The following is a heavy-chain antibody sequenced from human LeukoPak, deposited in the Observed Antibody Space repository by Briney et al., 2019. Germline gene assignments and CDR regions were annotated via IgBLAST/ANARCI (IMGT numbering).Heavy chain of an antibody. V-gene: IGHV3-23*01. CDR1: GFTFSSHG. D-gene: IGHD3-10*01. Sequence: GGSLRLSCAASGFTFSSHGMSWVRQAPGKGLEWVSTISGSGDNTYYADSVKGRFTISRGNSKNTLYLQMNSLRAEDTAVYYCARVTYGSGTYGAFDYWGQGTLVTVSS. CDR3: ARVTYGSGTYGAFDY. J-gene: IGHJ4*02. CDR2: ISGSGDNT.